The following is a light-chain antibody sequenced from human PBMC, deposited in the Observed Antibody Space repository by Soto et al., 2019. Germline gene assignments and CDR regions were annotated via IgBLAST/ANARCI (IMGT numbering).Light chain of an antibody. Sequence: SYELTQPPSASVAPGQTATVTCGGRNIGSKSVHWYQQKPGQAPVLVVHDDSDRPSGIPGRFSGSNSGDTATLTISGVEAGDEADYYCQVWDRSSNHWVFGGGTKLTVL. CDR1: NIGSKS. V-gene: IGLV3-21*02. CDR2: DDS. CDR3: QVWDRSSNHWV. J-gene: IGLJ3*02.